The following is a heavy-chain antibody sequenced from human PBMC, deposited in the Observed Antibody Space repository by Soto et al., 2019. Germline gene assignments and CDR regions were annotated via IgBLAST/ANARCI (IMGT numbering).Heavy chain of an antibody. Sequence: PSETLSLTCVVSGGSLSSYYWSWIRQPPGKGLEWIGYIYYSGSTNYNPSLKSRVTISVDTSKNQFSLKLSSVTAADTAVYYCARAYGGYADYWGQGALVTVSS. CDR2: IYYSGST. J-gene: IGHJ4*02. V-gene: IGHV4-59*01. CDR1: GGSLSSYY. D-gene: IGHD5-12*01. CDR3: ARAYGGYADY.